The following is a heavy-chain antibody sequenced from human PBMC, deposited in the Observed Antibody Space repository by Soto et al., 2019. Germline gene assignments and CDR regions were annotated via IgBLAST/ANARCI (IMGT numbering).Heavy chain of an antibody. CDR1: GFTFSSYG. V-gene: IGHV3-30*18. J-gene: IGHJ5*02. CDR3: AKDRQQVVVVPAAIEIDP. Sequence: PGGSLRLSCAASGFTFSSYGMHWVRQAPGKGLEWVAVISYDGSNKYYADSVKGRFTISRDNSKNTLYLQMNSLRAEDTAVYYCAKDRQQVVVVPAAIEIDPWGQGTLVTVSS. CDR2: ISYDGSNK. D-gene: IGHD2-2*01.